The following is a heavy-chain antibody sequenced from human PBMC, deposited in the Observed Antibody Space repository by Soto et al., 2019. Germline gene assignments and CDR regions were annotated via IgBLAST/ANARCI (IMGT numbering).Heavy chain of an antibody. CDR1: GYTFTSYD. CDR3: ARAIRNQLLSEY. J-gene: IGHJ4*02. Sequence: QVQLVQSGAEVRKPGASVKVSCKASGYTFTSYDIAWVRQATGQGLEWMGWMNPNSANTGYAQKFQGRVAMTRDTSISTAYMELNSLTSEDTAVYYCARAIRNQLLSEYWGQGTLVTVSS. CDR2: MNPNSANT. V-gene: IGHV1-8*01. D-gene: IGHD1-26*01.